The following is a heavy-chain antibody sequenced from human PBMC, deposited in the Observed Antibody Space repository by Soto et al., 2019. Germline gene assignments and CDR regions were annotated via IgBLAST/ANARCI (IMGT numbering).Heavy chain of an antibody. CDR1: GFTVSNNY. J-gene: IGHJ4*02. V-gene: IGHV3-53*01. D-gene: IGHD3-10*01. Sequence: EVQLVESGGGLIQPGGSLRLSCAVSGFTVSNNYMSWVRQAPGKGLEGVSVIYSGGYTAYGDSVKGRFTISRDNSKKKIYPKINNPRAHDTAVYFWATSPGGGGYGGQGTLVTVSS. CDR2: IYSGGYT. CDR3: ATSPGGGGY.